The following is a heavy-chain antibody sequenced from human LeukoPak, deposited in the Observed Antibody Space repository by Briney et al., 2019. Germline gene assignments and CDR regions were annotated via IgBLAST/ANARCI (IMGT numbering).Heavy chain of an antibody. CDR1: GYTFSSYY. V-gene: IGHV1-46*01. CDR3: GRGRFGGGDY. Sequence: GASVKVSCKASGYTFSSYYMHWVRQGPGQGLEWMGMISPSGGSTTYAQKFQGRVTMTRDTSTSTVSMDLTSLRSEDTAVYYCGRGRFGGGDYWGQGTLVTVSS. J-gene: IGHJ4*02. D-gene: IGHD3-10*01. CDR2: ISPSGGST.